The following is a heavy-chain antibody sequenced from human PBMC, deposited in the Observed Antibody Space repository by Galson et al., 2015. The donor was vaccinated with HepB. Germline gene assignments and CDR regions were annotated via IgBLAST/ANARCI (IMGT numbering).Heavy chain of an antibody. CDR1: GFTFSSYG. CDR2: IWYDGSNK. CDR3: ARLGAIAVAGTDY. D-gene: IGHD6-19*01. Sequence: SLRLSCAASGFTFSSYGMHWVRQAPGKGLEWVAVIWYDGSNKYYADSVKGRFTISRDNSKNTLYLQMNSLRAEDTAVYYCARLGAIAVAGTDYWGQGTLVTVSS. V-gene: IGHV3-33*01. J-gene: IGHJ4*02.